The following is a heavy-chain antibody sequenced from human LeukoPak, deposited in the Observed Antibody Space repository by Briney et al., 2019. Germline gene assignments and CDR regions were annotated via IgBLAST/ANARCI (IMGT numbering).Heavy chain of an antibody. CDR2: ISYDGSNK. J-gene: IGHJ4*02. V-gene: IGHV3-30*04. D-gene: IGHD3-10*02. CDR3: ARDLFGFDY. CDR1: GFTFSSYA. Sequence: PGRSLRLSYAASGFTFSSYAMHWVRQAPGKGLEWVAVISYDGSNKYYADSVKGRFTISRDNPKNTLYLRMNSLRAEDTAVYYCARDLFGFDYWGQGTLVTVSS.